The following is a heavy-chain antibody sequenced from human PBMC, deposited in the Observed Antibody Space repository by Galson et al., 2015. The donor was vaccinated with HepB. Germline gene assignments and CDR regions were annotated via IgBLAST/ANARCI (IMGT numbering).Heavy chain of an antibody. J-gene: IGHJ6*04. Sequence: SLRLSCAGSGFSFSNAWMTWVRQAPGKGLEWVGRILSKSQGETTGYAAPVKGRFTISRDDSKNTLYLQMNSLKTEDTAVYYCTTDDRRGSSTRRIPPNYYYYDAMDVWGEENPGHRLL. CDR2: ILSKSQGETT. D-gene: IGHD2-2*01. V-gene: IGHV3-15*01. CDR1: GFSFSNAW. CDR3: TTDDRRGSSTRRIPPNYYYYDAMDV.